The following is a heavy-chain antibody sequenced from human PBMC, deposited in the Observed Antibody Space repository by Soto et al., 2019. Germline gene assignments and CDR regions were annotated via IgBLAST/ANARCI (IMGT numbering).Heavy chain of an antibody. CDR2: ISSSSSYI. V-gene: IGHV3-21*01. CDR1: GFTFSSYA. D-gene: IGHD2-15*01. J-gene: IGHJ6*04. CDR3: AREVVVVVAATPGVDV. Sequence: GGSLRLSCAASGFTFSSYAMSWVRQAPGKGLEWVSSISSSSSYIYYADSVKGRFTISRDNAKNSLYLQMNSLRAEDTAVYYCAREVVVVVAATPGVDVWGKGTTVTVSS.